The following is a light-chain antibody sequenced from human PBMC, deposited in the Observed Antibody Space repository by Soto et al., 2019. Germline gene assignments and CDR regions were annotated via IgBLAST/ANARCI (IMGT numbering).Light chain of an antibody. CDR2: DAS. Sequence: EIVLTQSPATLSLSPGESATLSCRASQSVSSYLACYQQKPGQAPRLLIYDASNRSTGVPARFSGSGSGTSFVHPISSLEPEDFAVYYCQHRSNWLTFGGGTKVEIK. CDR1: QSVSSY. J-gene: IGKJ4*01. CDR3: QHRSNWLT. V-gene: IGKV3-11*01.